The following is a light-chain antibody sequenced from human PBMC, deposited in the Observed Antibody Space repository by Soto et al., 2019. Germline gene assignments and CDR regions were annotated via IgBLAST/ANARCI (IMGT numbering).Light chain of an antibody. V-gene: IGLV2-14*01. Sequence: QSALTQPASVSGSPGQSITISCTGTSSDVGGYNYVSWYQQNPGKAPKLMIYDVSNRPSGVSNRFSGSKSGNTASLTISGLQAEEEADYYCSSYTSSSTLVFGGGTKLTVL. CDR1: SSDVGGYNY. J-gene: IGLJ2*01. CDR3: SSYTSSSTLV. CDR2: DVS.